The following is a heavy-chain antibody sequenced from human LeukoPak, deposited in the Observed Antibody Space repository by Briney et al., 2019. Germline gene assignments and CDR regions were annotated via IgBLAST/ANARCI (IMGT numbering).Heavy chain of an antibody. CDR1: GYIFASYG. Sequence: GASVKVSCKASGYIFASYGISLVRQAPGQGLEWMGWISAYNGDTKYAQNLQGRVTLTTDTSTGTAYMELRSLTSDDTALYYCARDTALIITPGGPDYWGRGTLITVSS. D-gene: IGHD3-10*01. CDR2: ISAYNGDT. V-gene: IGHV1-18*01. CDR3: ARDTALIITPGGPDY. J-gene: IGHJ4*02.